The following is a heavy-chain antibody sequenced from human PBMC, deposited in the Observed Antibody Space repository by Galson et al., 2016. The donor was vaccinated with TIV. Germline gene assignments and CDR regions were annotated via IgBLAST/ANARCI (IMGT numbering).Heavy chain of an antibody. J-gene: IGHJ4*02. V-gene: IGHV3-7*01. Sequence: SCKASGYTFTRYYIHWVRQAPGKGLEWVASLSEDGSEKYYVDSVKGRFTFSRDNPKNSLYLQMNNLRAEDTAIYYCTRLGPSSVFDFWGQGALVTVSS. D-gene: IGHD1-26*01. CDR2: LSEDGSEK. CDR1: GYTFTRYY. CDR3: TRLGPSSVFDF.